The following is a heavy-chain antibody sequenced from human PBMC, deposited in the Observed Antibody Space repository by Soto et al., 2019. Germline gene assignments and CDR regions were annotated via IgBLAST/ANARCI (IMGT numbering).Heavy chain of an antibody. D-gene: IGHD2-15*01. CDR3: ARDGGYCSGGSCYSMETWFDP. CDR1: GFTFSSYA. CDR2: ISDDGSNK. Sequence: QVQLVESGGGVVQPGRSLRLSCAASGFTFSSYAMHWVRQAPGKGLEWVAVISDDGSNKYYADSVKGRFTISRDNSKNTLYLQMNSLRAEDTAVYYCARDGGYCSGGSCYSMETWFDPWGQGTLVTVSS. V-gene: IGHV3-30-3*01. J-gene: IGHJ5*02.